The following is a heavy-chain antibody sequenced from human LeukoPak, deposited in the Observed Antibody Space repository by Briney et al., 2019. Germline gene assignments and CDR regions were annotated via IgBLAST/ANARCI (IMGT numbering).Heavy chain of an antibody. V-gene: IGHV4-59*11. CDR3: ARVPRPYAGYFDY. Sequence: SGTLSLTCTVSGGSISSHYWSWIRQPPGKGLEWIGYIYYRGSTNYNPSLKSRVTISVDTSKNQFSLKLSSVTAADTAVYYCARVPRPYAGYFDYWGQGTLVTVSS. D-gene: IGHD2-2*01. CDR2: IYYRGST. CDR1: GGSISSHY. J-gene: IGHJ4*02.